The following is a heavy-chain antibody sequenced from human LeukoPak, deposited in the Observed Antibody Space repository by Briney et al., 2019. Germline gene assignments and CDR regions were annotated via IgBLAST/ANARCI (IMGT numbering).Heavy chain of an antibody. D-gene: IGHD2-2*01. CDR3: ARHAIVVVPAATPGWFDP. CDR2: IYYSGST. V-gene: IGHV4-30-4*01. CDR1: TFGDYA. Sequence: TFGDYAMSWIRQPPGKGLEWIGYIYYSGSTYYNPSLKSRVTISVDTSKNQFSLKLSSVTAADTAVYYCARHAIVVVPAATPGWFDPWGQGTLVTVSS. J-gene: IGHJ5*02.